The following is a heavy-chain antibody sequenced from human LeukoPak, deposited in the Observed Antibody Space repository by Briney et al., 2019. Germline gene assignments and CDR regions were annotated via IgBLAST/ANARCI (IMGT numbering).Heavy chain of an antibody. Sequence: SVKVSCKASGGTFSSYAISWVRQAPGQGLEWMGGIIPIFGTANYAQKFQGRVTITADESTSTAYMELSSLRSEDTAVYYCARDTVFRWYFDLWGRGTLVTVSS. CDR3: ARDTVFRWYFDL. CDR1: GGTFSSYA. D-gene: IGHD4-11*01. J-gene: IGHJ2*01. CDR2: IIPIFGTA. V-gene: IGHV1-69*01.